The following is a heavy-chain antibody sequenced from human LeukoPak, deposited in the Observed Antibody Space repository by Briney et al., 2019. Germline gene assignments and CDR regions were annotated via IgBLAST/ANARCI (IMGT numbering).Heavy chain of an antibody. CDR3: AKNLGSCSSGDSCYQFDP. J-gene: IGHJ5*02. D-gene: IGHD2-15*01. CDR1: GGSIRSFY. V-gene: IGHV4-59*07. Sequence: PSDTLSLTCTVSGGSIRSFYWSWIRQPPGKGLEWIGYIFYSGSTTYNPSLKSRVTMSVDTSKSQFSLRLSSVTAADTAVYYCAKNLGSCSSGDSCYQFDPWGQGTLVTVSS. CDR2: IFYSGST.